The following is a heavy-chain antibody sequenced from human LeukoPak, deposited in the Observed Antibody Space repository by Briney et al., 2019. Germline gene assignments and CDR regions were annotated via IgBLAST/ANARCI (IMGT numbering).Heavy chain of an antibody. V-gene: IGHV1-18*01. J-gene: IGHJ4*02. CDR2: IIAYNGNT. CDR3: ARDLIAYSGRYDSDF. CDR1: GYTFSNYG. D-gene: IGHD1-26*01. Sequence: DSVKVSCKTSGYTFSNYGISWVRQAPGQGLEWMGWIIAYNGNTNYAQKLQGRVTMTTDTSTSTAYMELRSLRSDDTAVYYCARDLIAYSGRYDSDFWGQGTLVTVSS.